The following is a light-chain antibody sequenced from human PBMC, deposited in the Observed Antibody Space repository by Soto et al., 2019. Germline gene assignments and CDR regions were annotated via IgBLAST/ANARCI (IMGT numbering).Light chain of an antibody. V-gene: IGLV2-8*01. CDR1: SSDVGGYKY. J-gene: IGLJ2*01. CDR2: EVN. CDR3: ASHAGRKNII. Sequence: QSVLTQPASVSGSPGQSITISCTGTSSDVGGYKYVSWYQHHPGKAPKLMIYEVNKRPSGVPDRFSGSKSGNTASLTVSGLQAEDEADYYCASHAGRKNIIFGGGTKLTVL.